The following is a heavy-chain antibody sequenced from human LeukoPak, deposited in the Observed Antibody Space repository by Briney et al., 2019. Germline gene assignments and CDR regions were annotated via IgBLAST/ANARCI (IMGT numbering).Heavy chain of an antibody. CDR1: GFTFGSYW. CDR3: ARISYDSSGYYDY. CDR2: IHSDGNIT. J-gene: IGHJ4*02. Sequence: GGSLRLPCAASGFTFGSYWMHWVRQAPGKGLVWVSRIHSDGNITTYADSVKGRFTISRDNAKNTLYLQVNSLRAEDTAVYYCARISYDSSGYYDYWGQGTLVTVSS. V-gene: IGHV3-74*01. D-gene: IGHD3-22*01.